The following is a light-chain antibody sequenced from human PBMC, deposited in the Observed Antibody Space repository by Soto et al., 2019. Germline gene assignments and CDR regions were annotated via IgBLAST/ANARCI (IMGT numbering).Light chain of an antibody. V-gene: IGKV3-20*01. J-gene: IGKJ1*01. Sequence: DIVLTQSPGTLSLSPGERSTLPWKASQIVSNNYLAWYQQKPGQAPRLRIYGASSRATGIPDRFSGSGWGTDFTLTISRLEPEDYAVYYCHQYGSSRTVGQGTKVDI. CDR1: QIVSNNY. CDR2: GAS. CDR3: HQYGSSRT.